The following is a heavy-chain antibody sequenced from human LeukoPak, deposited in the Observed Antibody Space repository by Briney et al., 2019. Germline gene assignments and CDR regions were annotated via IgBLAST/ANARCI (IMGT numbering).Heavy chain of an antibody. Sequence: SETLSLTCAVYGGSFSGYYWSWIRQPPGKGLEWIGEINHSGSTNYNPSLKSRVTISVDTSKNQFSLKLSSVTAADTAVYYCARDRITMVRGAKNWFDPWGQGTLVTVSS. CDR2: INHSGST. J-gene: IGHJ5*02. CDR1: GGSFSGYY. V-gene: IGHV4-34*01. CDR3: ARDRITMVRGAKNWFDP. D-gene: IGHD3-10*01.